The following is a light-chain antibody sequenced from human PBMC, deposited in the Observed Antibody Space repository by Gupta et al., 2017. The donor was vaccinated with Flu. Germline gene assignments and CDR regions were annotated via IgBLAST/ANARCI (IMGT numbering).Light chain of an antibody. CDR2: AAS. CDR3: QQYGTSSLHS. CDR1: QTINNNY. V-gene: IGKV3-20*01. J-gene: IGKJ2*03. Sequence: IVLTQSPGTLSLSPGERATLSCRASQTINNNYLAWYQQKPGQAPRLLIYAASSRAAGIPDSFSGSGSGTDFTLTITRLEPEDFAVYYCQQYGTSSLHSFGQGTKLEIK.